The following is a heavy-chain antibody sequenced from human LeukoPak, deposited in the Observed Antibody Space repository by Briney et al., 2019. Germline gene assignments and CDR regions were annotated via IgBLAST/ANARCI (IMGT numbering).Heavy chain of an antibody. CDR2: ISSSSSYT. Sequence: GGSLRLSCAASGFTFSDYYMSWIRQAPGKGLEWVSYISSSSSYTNYADSVKGRFTISRDNAKNSLYLQMNSLRAEDTAVYYCARDLNDYGDYLDYWGQGTLATVSS. CDR3: ARDLNDYGDYLDY. D-gene: IGHD4-17*01. CDR1: GFTFSDYY. J-gene: IGHJ4*02. V-gene: IGHV3-11*06.